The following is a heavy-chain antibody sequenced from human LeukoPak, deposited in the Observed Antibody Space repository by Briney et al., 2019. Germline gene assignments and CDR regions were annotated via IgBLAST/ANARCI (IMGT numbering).Heavy chain of an antibody. V-gene: IGHV3-48*03. Sequence: PGGSLRLSCAASGFTFSSYEMNWVRQAPGKGLEWVPYISSSGSTIYYADSVKGRFTISRDNAKNSLYLQMNSLRAEDTAVYYCARNSLDAFDIWGQGTMVTVSS. D-gene: IGHD5-18*01. CDR3: ARNSLDAFDI. J-gene: IGHJ3*02. CDR2: ISSSGSTI. CDR1: GFTFSSYE.